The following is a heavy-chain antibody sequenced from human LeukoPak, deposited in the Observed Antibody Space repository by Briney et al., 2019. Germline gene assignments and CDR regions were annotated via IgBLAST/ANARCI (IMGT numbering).Heavy chain of an antibody. Sequence: GRSLRLSCAASGFTFSSYAMHWVRQAPGKGLEWVAVISYDGSNKYYADSVKGRFTISRDNSKNTLYLQMNSLRAEDTAAYYCARDRRGIAARLHDYWGQGTLVTVSS. J-gene: IGHJ4*02. CDR2: ISYDGSNK. CDR3: ARDRRGIAARLHDY. V-gene: IGHV3-30-3*01. CDR1: GFTFSSYA. D-gene: IGHD6-6*01.